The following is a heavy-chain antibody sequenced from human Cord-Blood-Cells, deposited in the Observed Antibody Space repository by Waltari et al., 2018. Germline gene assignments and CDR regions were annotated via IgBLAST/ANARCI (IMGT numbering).Heavy chain of an antibody. J-gene: IGHJ4*02. D-gene: IGHD6-19*01. CDR2: IGSKANSYAT. CDR3: TSITGTPSSPLIAVAGY. V-gene: IGHV3-73*02. Sequence: EVQLVESGGGLVQPGGSLKLSCAASGFTFSGSAMHWVRQASGKGLEWVGRIGSKANSYATAYAASVKGRFTISRDDSKNTAYLQMNSLKTEDTAVYYCTSITGTPSSPLIAVAGYWGQGTLVTVSS. CDR1: GFTFSGSA.